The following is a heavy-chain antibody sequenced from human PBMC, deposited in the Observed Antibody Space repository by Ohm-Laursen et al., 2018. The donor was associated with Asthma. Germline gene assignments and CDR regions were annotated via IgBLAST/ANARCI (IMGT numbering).Heavy chain of an antibody. CDR3: ARDRADEGDYRRYNWFDP. V-gene: IGHV1-69*06. CDR2: IIPIFGTA. J-gene: IGHJ5*02. Sequence: ASVKVSCKASGGTFSSYAISWVRQAPGQGLEWMGGIIPIFGTANYAQKFQGRVTITADKSTSTAYMELSSLRSEDTAVYYCARDRADEGDYRRYNWFDPWGQGTLVTVSS. D-gene: IGHD4-17*01. CDR1: GGTFSSYA.